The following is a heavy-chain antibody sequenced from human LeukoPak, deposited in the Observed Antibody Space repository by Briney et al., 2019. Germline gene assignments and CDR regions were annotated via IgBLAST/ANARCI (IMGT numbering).Heavy chain of an antibody. D-gene: IGHD4/OR15-4a*01. Sequence: PSETLSLTCTVSGGSMSTYYWSWIRQPPGKGLEWIAYIYYSGSTNCNPSLKSRVTMSVDTSKNQCSLKPSSVTAADTAVYYCARVGAGAFDVWGQGTMVTVSS. V-gene: IGHV4-59*01. CDR3: ARVGAGAFDV. CDR1: GGSMSTYY. J-gene: IGHJ3*01. CDR2: IYYSGST.